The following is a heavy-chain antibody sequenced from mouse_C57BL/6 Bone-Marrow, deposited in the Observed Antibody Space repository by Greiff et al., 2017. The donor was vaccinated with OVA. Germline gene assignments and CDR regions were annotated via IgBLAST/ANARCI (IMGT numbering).Heavy chain of an antibody. J-gene: IGHJ3*01. CDR2: INPSTGGT. D-gene: IGHD4-1*01. Sequence: VQLKQSGPELVKPGASVKISCKASGYSFTGYYMNWVKQNPEKSLEWIGEINPSTGGTTYNQKFKAKATLTVDKSSSTAYMQLKSLTSEDSAVYYCARGGTSPFAYWGQGTLVTVSA. V-gene: IGHV1-42*01. CDR1: GYSFTGYY. CDR3: ARGGTSPFAY.